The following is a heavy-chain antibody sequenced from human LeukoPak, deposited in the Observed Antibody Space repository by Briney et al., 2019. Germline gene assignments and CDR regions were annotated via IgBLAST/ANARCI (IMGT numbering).Heavy chain of an antibody. J-gene: IGHJ4*02. V-gene: IGHV3-23*01. D-gene: IGHD1-26*01. CDR2: ISADGGDT. CDR3: ANWQSGSRVFFDY. CDR1: GFTFSSYA. Sequence: GGSLRLSCAASGFTFSSYALSWVRQAPGKGLEWVSAISADGGDTYYADSVKGRFTISRDNSKNTLDLHMSSLRAEDTAIYYCANWQSGSRVFFDYWGQGTLSPSPQ.